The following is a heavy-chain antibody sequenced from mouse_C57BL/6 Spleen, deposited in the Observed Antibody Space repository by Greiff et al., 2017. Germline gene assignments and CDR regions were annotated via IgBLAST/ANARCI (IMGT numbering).Heavy chain of an antibody. CDR2: INPSNGGT. CDR3: ARWDYDYYCFDD. CDR1: GYTFTSYW. Sequence: QVQLQQPGTELVKPGASVKLSCTASGYTFTSYWMHWVKQRPGQGLEWIGNINPSNGGTNYNEKFKSKATLTVDKSSSTAYMQLSSLTSEDSAVYCCARWDYDYYCFDDWGQGTTLTVSA. V-gene: IGHV1-53*01. D-gene: IGHD2-4*01. J-gene: IGHJ2*01.